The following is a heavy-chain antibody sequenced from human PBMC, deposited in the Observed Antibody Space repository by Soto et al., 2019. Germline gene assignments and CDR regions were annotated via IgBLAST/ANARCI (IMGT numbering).Heavy chain of an antibody. V-gene: IGHV3-11*01. Sequence: PGGSLRLSCAASGFTFSDYYMSWIRQAPGKGLEWVSYISSSGSTIYYADSVKGRFTISRGNAKNSLYLQMNSLRAEDTAVYYCAKNRNTGVAGTSCWFGPWGQGTLVT. CDR2: ISSSGSTI. J-gene: IGHJ5*02. CDR1: GFTFSDYY. D-gene: IGHD6-19*01. CDR3: AKNRNTGVAGTSCWFGP.